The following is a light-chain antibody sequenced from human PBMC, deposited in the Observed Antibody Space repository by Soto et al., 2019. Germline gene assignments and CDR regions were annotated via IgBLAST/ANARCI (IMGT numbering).Light chain of an antibody. Sequence: EIVMTQSPAPLSVSPGEGATLSCRASQGIGDTLAWYQQKPGQAPRLLIYGASTRATGIPARFSGGGSGTDFTLTITRLEPEDSAVYFCQQYTSPPTTFGQGTRLEIK. CDR1: QGIGDT. J-gene: IGKJ5*01. CDR2: GAS. V-gene: IGKV3D-15*01. CDR3: QQYTSPPTT.